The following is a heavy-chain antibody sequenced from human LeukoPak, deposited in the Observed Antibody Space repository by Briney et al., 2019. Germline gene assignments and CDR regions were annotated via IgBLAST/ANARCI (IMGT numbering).Heavy chain of an antibody. CDR3: ARHQNAAPNVCDWFDP. V-gene: IGHV1-18*01. CDR1: GYTFTSFG. Sequence: GASVKVSCKASGYTFTSFGISWVRQAPGQGLEWMGWISAYNGNTNYVQKFQGRVTMTTDTSTSTAYMELRSLRSDDTAVYYCARHQNAAPNVCDWFDPWGQGTQVTVSS. J-gene: IGHJ5*02. CDR2: ISAYNGNT. D-gene: IGHD3-16*01.